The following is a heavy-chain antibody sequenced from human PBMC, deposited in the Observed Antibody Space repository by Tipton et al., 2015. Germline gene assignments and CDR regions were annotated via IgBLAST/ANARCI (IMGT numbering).Heavy chain of an antibody. D-gene: IGHD1-1*01. V-gene: IGHV3-7*01. Sequence: SLRLSCAASGLTFRSYWMSWVRQAPGKGLEWVASIKQDGSEEHYVDSVKGRFTISRDNAKNSLYLQMSSLRAEDTAVYYCARSGGYGWDQWGQGTLVTVSS. CDR3: ARSGGYGWDQ. J-gene: IGHJ4*02. CDR1: GLTFRSYW. CDR2: IKQDGSEE.